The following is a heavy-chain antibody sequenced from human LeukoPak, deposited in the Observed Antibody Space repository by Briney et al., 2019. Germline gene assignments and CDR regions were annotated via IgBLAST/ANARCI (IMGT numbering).Heavy chain of an antibody. CDR3: AIFDGFDY. J-gene: IGHJ4*02. V-gene: IGHV3-9*01. CDR1: GFTFDDYA. D-gene: IGHD3-9*01. Sequence: PGRSLRLSCAASGFTFDDYAMHWVRQPPGKGLEWVSGISWNSGSIGYADSVEGRFTISRDNAKNSLYLQMNSLRPEDTALNYCAIFDGFDYWGQGTLVTVSS. CDR2: ISWNSGSI.